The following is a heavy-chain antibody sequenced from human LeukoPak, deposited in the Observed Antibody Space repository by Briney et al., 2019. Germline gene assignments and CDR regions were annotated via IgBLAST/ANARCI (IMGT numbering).Heavy chain of an antibody. CDR1: GFTFSSYS. V-gene: IGHV3-21*01. J-gene: IGHJ4*02. CDR2: ISSTSTYI. CDR3: ARDPPSRGTRYFDY. Sequence: GGSLRLSCAASGFTFSSYSMNWVRQAPGKGLEWVSSISSTSTYIDYVDSVRGRFTISRDNAKNSLYLQMDSLRAEDTAVYYCARDPPSRGTRYFDYWGQGTLVTVSS. D-gene: IGHD3-16*01.